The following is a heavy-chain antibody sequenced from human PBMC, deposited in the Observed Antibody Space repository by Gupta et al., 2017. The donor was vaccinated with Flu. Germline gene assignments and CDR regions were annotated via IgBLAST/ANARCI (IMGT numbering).Heavy chain of an antibody. CDR2: IYYSGTT. J-gene: IGHJ5*02. CDR1: Y. D-gene: IGHD2-21*02. Sequence: YWGGIRQPPGKGLEWIGSIYYSGTTYYNPSLKSRVIMSVDTSKNQFSLKLSSVTAADTAVYYCATTAYCVGDCHPQKWFDPWGQGTLVTVSS. V-gene: IGHV4-39*01. CDR3: ATTAYCVGDCHPQKWFDP.